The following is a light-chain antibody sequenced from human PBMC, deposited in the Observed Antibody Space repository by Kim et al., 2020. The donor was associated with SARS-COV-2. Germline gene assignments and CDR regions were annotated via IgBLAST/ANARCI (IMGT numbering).Light chain of an antibody. CDR3: LQEYNYPRT. J-gene: IGKJ2*01. V-gene: IGKV1-6*01. Sequence: AIQMTQSPSSLSASVGDRVTITCRASQGIRNDLGWYQQKPGKAPKLLISDASSLQSGVPSRFSRSGSGTDFTLTISSLQPEDFATYYCLQEYNYPRTFGQGTKLEI. CDR2: DAS. CDR1: QGIRND.